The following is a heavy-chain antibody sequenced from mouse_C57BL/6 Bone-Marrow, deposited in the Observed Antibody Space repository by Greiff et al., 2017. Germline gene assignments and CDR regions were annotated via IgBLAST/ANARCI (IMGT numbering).Heavy chain of an antibody. Sequence: DVHLVESGGGLVKPGGSLKLSCAASGFTFSSYAMSWVRQTPEKRLEWVATISDGGSYTYYPDNVKGRFTISRDNAKNNLYLQMSHLKSEDTAMYYCARGYDDEGFAYWGQGTLVTVSA. CDR1: GFTFSSYA. CDR3: ARGYDDEGFAY. D-gene: IGHD2-4*01. CDR2: ISDGGSYT. J-gene: IGHJ3*01. V-gene: IGHV5-4*01.